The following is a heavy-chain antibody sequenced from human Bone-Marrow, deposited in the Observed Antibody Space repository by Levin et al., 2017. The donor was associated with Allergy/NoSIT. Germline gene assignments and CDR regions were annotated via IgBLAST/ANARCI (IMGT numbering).Heavy chain of an antibody. D-gene: IGHD5-12*01. V-gene: IGHV1-18*01. CDR2: ISAYNGNT. Sequence: AASVKVSCKASGYTFTSYGISWVRQAPGQGLEWMGWISAYNGNTNYAQKLQGRVTMTTDTSTSTAYMELRSLRSDDTAVYYCARETPFGGVDSGYVYFDYWGQGTLVTVSS. CDR3: ARETPFGGVDSGYVYFDY. J-gene: IGHJ4*02. CDR1: GYTFTSYG.